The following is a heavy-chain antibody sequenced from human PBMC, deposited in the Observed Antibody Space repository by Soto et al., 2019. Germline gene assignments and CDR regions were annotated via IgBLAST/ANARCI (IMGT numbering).Heavy chain of an antibody. CDR2: VYHSGGS. V-gene: IGHV4-39*02. Sequence: SETLSLTCAVSGVSIHNSHSFWGWIRQPPGKGLEFIGSVYHSGGSYYNPSLKGRVTISVDASNNQISLRVNSVTAADTAVYYCGRVVEGATRHTDSDSWGQGMLVTVSS. J-gene: IGHJ5*02. D-gene: IGHD2-15*01. CDR1: GVSIHNSHSF. CDR3: GRVVEGATRHTDSDS.